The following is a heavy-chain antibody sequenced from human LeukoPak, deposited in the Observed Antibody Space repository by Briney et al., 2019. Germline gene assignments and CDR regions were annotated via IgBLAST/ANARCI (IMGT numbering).Heavy chain of an antibody. D-gene: IGHD3-3*01. V-gene: IGHV3-21*01. J-gene: IGHJ4*02. CDR1: GFTFSSYS. Sequence: GGSLRLSCAASGFTFSSYSMNWVRQAPGKGLEWVSSISSSSSYIYYADSVKGRFTISRDNAKNSLYLQMNSLRAEDTAVYYCARARPAYYDFWSGYLGGNLFDYWGQGTLVTVSS. CDR2: ISSSSSYI. CDR3: ARARPAYYDFWSGYLGGNLFDY.